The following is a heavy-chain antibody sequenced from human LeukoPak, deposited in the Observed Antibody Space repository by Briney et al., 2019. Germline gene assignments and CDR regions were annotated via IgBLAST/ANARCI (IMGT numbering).Heavy chain of an antibody. D-gene: IGHD6-13*01. V-gene: IGHV3-21*01. CDR1: GFTFSSYS. Sequence: GGSLRLSCAASGFTFSSYSMNWVRQAPGKGLEWVSSISSSSSYIYYADSVKGRFTISRDNAKNSLYLQMNSLRAEDTAVYYCARVSIAAAGSPGYWGQGTPVTVSS. J-gene: IGHJ4*02. CDR3: ARVSIAAAGSPGY. CDR2: ISSSSSYI.